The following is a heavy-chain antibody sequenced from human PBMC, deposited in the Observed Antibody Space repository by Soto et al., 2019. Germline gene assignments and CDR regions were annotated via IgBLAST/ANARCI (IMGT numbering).Heavy chain of an antibody. V-gene: IGHV3-23*01. CDR2: ISGSGGST. D-gene: IGHD1-26*01. CDR1: GFTFSSYA. J-gene: IGHJ6*02. Sequence: GGSLRLSCAASGFTFSSYAMSWVRQAPGKGLEWVSAISGSGGSTYYADSVKGRFTISRDNSKNTPYLQMNSLRAEDTAVYYCAKAGVGAHYYYYGMDGGGQGTTVTGSS. CDR3: AKAGVGAHYYYYGMDG.